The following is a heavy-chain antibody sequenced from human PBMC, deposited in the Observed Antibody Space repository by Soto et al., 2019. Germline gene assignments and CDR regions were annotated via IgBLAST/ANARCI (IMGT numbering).Heavy chain of an antibody. J-gene: IGHJ4*02. V-gene: IGHV4-30-4*01. CDR1: GGSISSGDYY. Sequence: SETLSLTCTVSGGSISSGDYYWGWIRQPPGKGLEWIGYIYYSGSTYYNPSLKSRVTISVDTSKNQFSLKLTSVTAEDSAVYFCARLYGSYIWAGNYFDSWGQGSLVTVSS. CDR2: IYYSGST. CDR3: ARLYGSYIWAGNYFDS. D-gene: IGHD1-26*01.